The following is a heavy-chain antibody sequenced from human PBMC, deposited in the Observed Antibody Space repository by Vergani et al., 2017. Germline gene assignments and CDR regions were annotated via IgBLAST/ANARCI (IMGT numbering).Heavy chain of an antibody. CDR2: ISSSSSTI. CDR1: GFTFSSYS. V-gene: IGHV3-48*02. Sequence: EVQLVESGGGLVQPGGSLRLSCAASGFTFSSYSMNWVRQAPGKGLEWVSYISSSSSTIYYADSVKGRFTISRDNAKNSLYLQMNSLRDEDTAVYYCARGGRGITMVRGLSAYWGQGTLVTVSS. CDR3: ARGGRGITMVRGLSAY. D-gene: IGHD3-10*01. J-gene: IGHJ4*02.